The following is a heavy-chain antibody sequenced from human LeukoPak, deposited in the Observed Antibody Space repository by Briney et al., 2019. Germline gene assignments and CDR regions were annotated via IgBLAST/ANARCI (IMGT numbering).Heavy chain of an antibody. CDR2: INSNGGST. CDR1: GFSFSSYG. D-gene: IGHD1-1*01. V-gene: IGHV3-64*01. J-gene: IGHJ4*02. CDR3: ARDWGTTGTTGWMFDN. Sequence: GGSLRLSCAASGFSFSSYGMHWVRQAPGKGLEYVSAINSNGGSTYYANSVKGRFTISRDNSRSTLYLQMGSLRAEDMAVYYCARDWGTTGTTGWMFDNWGQGTLVTVSS.